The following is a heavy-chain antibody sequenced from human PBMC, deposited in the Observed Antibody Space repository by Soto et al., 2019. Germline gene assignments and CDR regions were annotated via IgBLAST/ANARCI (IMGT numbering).Heavy chain of an antibody. Sequence: QVQLVQSGAEVKKPGSSVKVSCKASGGTFSSYAISWVLQAPGQGLEWMGGIIPIFGTANYAQKFQGRVTITADESTSTAYMELSSLRSKDTAVYYCARGGATYYYYGMDVWGQGTTVTVSS. V-gene: IGHV1-69*12. CDR2: IIPIFGTA. CDR3: ARGGATYYYYGMDV. J-gene: IGHJ6*02. D-gene: IGHD1-26*01. CDR1: GGTFSSYA.